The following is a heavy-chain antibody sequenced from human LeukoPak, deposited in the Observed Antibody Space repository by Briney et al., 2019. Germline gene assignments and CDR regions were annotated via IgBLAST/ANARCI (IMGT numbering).Heavy chain of an antibody. Sequence: SETLSLTCTVSGGSISSYYWSWIRQPPGKGLEWIGYIYYSGSTNYNPSLKSRVTISVDTPKNQFSLKLSSVTAADTAVYYCATGYSSSWPVDYWGQGTLVTVSS. CDR1: GGSISSYY. CDR3: ATGYSSSWPVDY. CDR2: IYYSGST. V-gene: IGHV4-59*01. D-gene: IGHD6-13*01. J-gene: IGHJ4*02.